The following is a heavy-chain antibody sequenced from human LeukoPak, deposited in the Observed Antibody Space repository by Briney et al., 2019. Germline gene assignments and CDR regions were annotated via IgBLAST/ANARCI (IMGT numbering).Heavy chain of an antibody. Sequence: GGSLRLSCAASGFTFSSYSMNWVRQAPGKGLVWVSRINSDGSSTSYADSVKGRFTISRDNAKNTLYLQMNSLRAEDTAVYYCARGRGYFYYYYMDVWGKGTTVTVSS. J-gene: IGHJ6*03. V-gene: IGHV3-74*01. CDR1: GFTFSSYS. D-gene: IGHD3-10*01. CDR2: INSDGSST. CDR3: ARGRGYFYYYYMDV.